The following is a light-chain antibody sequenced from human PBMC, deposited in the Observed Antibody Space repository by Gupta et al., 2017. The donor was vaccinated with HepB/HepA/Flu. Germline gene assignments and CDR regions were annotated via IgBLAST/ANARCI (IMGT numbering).Light chain of an antibody. J-gene: IGLJ2*01. CDR2: RDT. CDR1: RSNLGAGYD. V-gene: IGLV1-40*01. Sequence: QSVLTQPPSVSGAPGQGVTSPCPGSRSNLGAGYDVQWYQQLPGTAPKLLIYRDTIRPSGFPARSSGSKSGASASLAITGLQAEDESDYYGQSYDGSLSGSVFGEGTKLTVL. CDR3: QSYDGSLSGSV.